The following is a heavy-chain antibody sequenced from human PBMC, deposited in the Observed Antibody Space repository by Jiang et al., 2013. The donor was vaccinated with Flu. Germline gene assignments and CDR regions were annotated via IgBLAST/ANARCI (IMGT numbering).Heavy chain of an antibody. V-gene: IGHV4-38-2*02. CDR2: IYHSGST. CDR1: GYSISSGYY. Sequence: GSGLVKPSETLSLTCAVSGYSISSGYYWGWIRQPPGKGLEWIGSIYHSGSTYYNPSLKSRVTISVDTSKNQFSLKLSSVTAADTAVYYCARDRNFDYWGQGTLVTVS. J-gene: IGHJ4*02. CDR3: ARDRNFDY.